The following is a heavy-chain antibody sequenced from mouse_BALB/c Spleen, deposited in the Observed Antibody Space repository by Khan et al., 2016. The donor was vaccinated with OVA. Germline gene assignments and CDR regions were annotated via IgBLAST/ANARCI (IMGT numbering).Heavy chain of an antibody. CDR1: GISITSGNYR. CDR3: ARDYCSLYWFLDV. Sequence: EVQLLETGPGLVKPSQTVSLTCTVTGISITSGNYRWSWIRQFPGNKLEWIGNIYYSGTVTYNPSLTSRTTITRDTSKNQFFLEMNSLTAEDTDTYYCARDYCSLYWFLDVWGAGTTVTVSS. V-gene: IGHV3-5*02. J-gene: IGHJ1*01. CDR2: IYYSGTV. D-gene: IGHD1-1*01.